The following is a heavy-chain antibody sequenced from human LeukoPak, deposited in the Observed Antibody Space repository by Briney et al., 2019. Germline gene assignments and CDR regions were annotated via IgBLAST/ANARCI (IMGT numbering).Heavy chain of an antibody. V-gene: IGHV3-23*01. D-gene: IGHD7-27*01. CDR2: ISGSGGST. J-gene: IGHJ4*02. CDR3: AKDQNWEGGY. Sequence: GGSLRLSCAASGFTFSSYGMSLGRQAPGKGLEWVSAISGSGGSTYYADSVKGRFTISRDNSKNTLYLQMNSLRAEDTAVYYCAKDQNWEGGYRGQGTLVTVSS. CDR1: GFTFSSYG.